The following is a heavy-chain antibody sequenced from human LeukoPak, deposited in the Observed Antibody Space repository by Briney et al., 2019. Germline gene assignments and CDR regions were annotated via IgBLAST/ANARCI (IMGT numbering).Heavy chain of an antibody. CDR2: IYYSGST. D-gene: IGHD2-15*01. Sequence: SGTLSLTCTVSGGSINNYYWSWIRQPPGKGLEWIGYIYYSGSTNYNPSLKSRVTISVDTSKNQFSLNLSSVTASDTAVYYCAREIQWSGYIDIWGQGTMVTVSS. J-gene: IGHJ3*02. CDR3: AREIQWSGYIDI. CDR1: GGSINNYY. V-gene: IGHV4-59*01.